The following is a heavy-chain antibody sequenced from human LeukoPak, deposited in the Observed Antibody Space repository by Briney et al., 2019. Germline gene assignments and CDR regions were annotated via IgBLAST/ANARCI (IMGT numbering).Heavy chain of an antibody. CDR3: ARSIAVADDY. V-gene: IGHV1-46*01. J-gene: IGHJ4*02. CDR2: INPSGGST. CDR1: GYTFTSYY. Sequence: ASVKVSCKASGYTFTSYYMHGVRQAPGQGLEWMGIINPSGGSTSYAQKFQGRVTMTRDTSTSTVYMELSSLRSEDTAVFYCARSIAVADDYWGQGTLVTVSS. D-gene: IGHD6-19*01.